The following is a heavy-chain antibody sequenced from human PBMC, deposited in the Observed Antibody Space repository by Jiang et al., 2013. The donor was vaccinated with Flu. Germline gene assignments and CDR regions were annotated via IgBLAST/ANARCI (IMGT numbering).Heavy chain of an antibody. CDR2: SHHSGRS. J-gene: IGHJ4*02. CDR1: GASITDYY. D-gene: IGHD3-3*01. Sequence: PSETLSLVCTISGASITDYYWSWIRQPPGKGLEWIGYSHHSGRSKFNLSLMSRVTISVDASKNQFSLKLTSASAADTAVYYCDKRSDVGVVWGQGILVTVSS. CDR3: DKRSDVGVV. V-gene: IGHV4-59*01.